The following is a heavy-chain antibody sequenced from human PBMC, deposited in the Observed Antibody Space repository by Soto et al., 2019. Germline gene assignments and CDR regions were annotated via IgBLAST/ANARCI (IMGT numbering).Heavy chain of an antibody. J-gene: IGHJ4*02. D-gene: IGHD2-2*01. CDR1: GFSLSTSGVG. CDR2: IYWDDDK. Sequence: SGPTLVNPTQTLTLTCTFSGFSLSTSGVGVGWIRQPPGKALEWLALIYWDDDKRYSPSLKSRLTITKDTSKNQVVLTMTNMDPVDTATYYCARAVIVVVPAAAPFDYWGQGTLVTVSS. CDR3: ARAVIVVVPAAAPFDY. V-gene: IGHV2-5*02.